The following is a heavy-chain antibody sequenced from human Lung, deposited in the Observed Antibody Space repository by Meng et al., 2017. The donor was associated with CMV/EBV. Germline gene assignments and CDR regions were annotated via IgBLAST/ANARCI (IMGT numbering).Heavy chain of an antibody. V-gene: IGHV1-2*02. D-gene: IGHD3-16*01. Sequence: ASXXVSXKASGYTFTNHNMYWVRQAPGQGLEWVGYINPNSGATNSAQTLQGRVTMTTDTSITTAYMELSRLTSDDTAVYFCANAALLGSYSVEVWGQGTAVTGAS. CDR2: INPNSGAT. CDR3: ANAALLGSYSVEV. CDR1: GYTFTNHN. J-gene: IGHJ6*02.